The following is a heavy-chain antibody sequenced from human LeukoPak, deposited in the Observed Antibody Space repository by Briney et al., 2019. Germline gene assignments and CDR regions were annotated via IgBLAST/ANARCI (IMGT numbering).Heavy chain of an antibody. J-gene: IGHJ6*03. CDR3: ARAAASQPTAYDFWSGYYEAAYYYYMDV. Sequence: PGGSLRLSGAASGFTFSSYAMHWVRQAPGKGLEWVAVISYDGSNKYYADSVKGRFTISRDNSKNTLYLQMNSLRAEDTAVYYCARAAASQPTAYDFWSGYYEAAYYYYMDVWGKGTTVTVSS. CDR1: GFTFSSYA. CDR2: ISYDGSNK. D-gene: IGHD3-3*01. V-gene: IGHV3-30-3*01.